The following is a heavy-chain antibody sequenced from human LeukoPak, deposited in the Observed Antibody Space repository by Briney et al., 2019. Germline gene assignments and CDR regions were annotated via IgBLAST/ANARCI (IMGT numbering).Heavy chain of an antibody. J-gene: IGHJ6*03. CDR1: GGTFSSYA. Sequence: SVKVSCKASGGTFSSYAISWVRQAPGQGLEWMGGIIPIFGTANYAQKFQGRVTITTDESTSTAYMELSSLRSEDTAVYYCARTTRVVPAAKVVYYYMDVWGKGTTVNVSS. CDR2: IIPIFGTA. CDR3: ARTTRVVPAAKVVYYYMDV. V-gene: IGHV1-69*05. D-gene: IGHD2-2*01.